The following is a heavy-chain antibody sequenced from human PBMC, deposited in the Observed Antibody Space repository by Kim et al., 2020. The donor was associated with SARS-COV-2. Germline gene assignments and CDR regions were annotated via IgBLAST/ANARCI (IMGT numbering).Heavy chain of an antibody. CDR1: GGSISSSSYY. CDR2: IYYSGST. V-gene: IGHV4-39*01. Sequence: SETLSLTCTVSGGSISSSSYYWGWIRQPPGKGLEWIGSIYYSGSTYYNPSLKSRVTITVDTSKNQFSLKLSSVTAADTAVYYCVRHEVDEGELSTVPYYFDYWRQGTLVTVSS. D-gene: IGHD1-7*01. J-gene: IGHJ4*02. CDR3: VRHEVDEGELSTVPYYFDY.